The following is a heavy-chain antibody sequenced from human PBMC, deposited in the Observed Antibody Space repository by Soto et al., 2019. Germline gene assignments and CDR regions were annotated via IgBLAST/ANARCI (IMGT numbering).Heavy chain of an antibody. J-gene: IGHJ4*02. CDR3: ASGPSGVVRKFFDY. D-gene: IGHD3-3*01. CDR2: IYYSGST. V-gene: IGHV4-59*01. Sequence: SETLSLTCTVSGGSISSYYWSWIRQPPGKGLEWIGYIYYSGSTNYNPSLKSRVTISVDTSKNQFSLKLSSVTAPDTTVYYCASGPSGVVRKFFDYWGQGTLVTVSS. CDR1: GGSISSYY.